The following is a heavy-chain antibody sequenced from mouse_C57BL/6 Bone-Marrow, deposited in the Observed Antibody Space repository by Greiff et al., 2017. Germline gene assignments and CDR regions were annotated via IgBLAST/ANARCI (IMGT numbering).Heavy chain of an antibody. V-gene: IGHV1-26*01. CDR1: GYTFTDYY. CDR2: INPNNGGT. J-gene: IGHJ2*01. CDR3: EGRADYFDY. Sequence: EVQLQQSGPELVKPGASVKISCKASGYTFTDYYMNWVKQSHGKSLEWIGDINPNNGGTSYNQKFKGKATLTVDKSSSTAYMELRSLTSEDSAVYYCEGRADYFDYWGQGTTLTVSS. D-gene: IGHD3-1*01.